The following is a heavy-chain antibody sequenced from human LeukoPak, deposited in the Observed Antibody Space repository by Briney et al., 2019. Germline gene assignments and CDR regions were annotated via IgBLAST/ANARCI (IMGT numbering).Heavy chain of an antibody. CDR3: ARGVATINSHYFDY. J-gene: IGHJ4*02. CDR1: GYTSTSYG. CDR2: ISAYNGNT. V-gene: IGHV1-18*04. D-gene: IGHD5-12*01. Sequence: GASVKVSCKASGYTSTSYGISWVRQAPGQGLEWMGWISAYNGNTNYAQKLQGRVTMTTDTSTSTAYMELRSLRSDDTAVYYCARGVATINSHYFDYWGQGTLVTVSS.